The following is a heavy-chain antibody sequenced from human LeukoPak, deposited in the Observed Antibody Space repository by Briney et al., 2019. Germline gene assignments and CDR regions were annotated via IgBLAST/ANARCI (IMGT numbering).Heavy chain of an antibody. J-gene: IGHJ4*02. CDR3: ARCNRGPDYFDY. CDR1: GYSVSSSKW. CDR2: IYYSGSF. V-gene: IGHV4-28*05. Sequence: SETLSLTCAVSGYSVSSSKWWGWIRQPPGKGLEWIGYIYYSGSFYSNPSLKSRVTMSVDTSKNLFSLNLRSVTALDTAMYFCARCNRGPDYFDYWGQGTLVSVSS.